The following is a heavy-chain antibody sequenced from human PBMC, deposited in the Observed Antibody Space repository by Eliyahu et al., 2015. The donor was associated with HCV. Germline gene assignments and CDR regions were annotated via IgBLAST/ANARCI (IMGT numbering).Heavy chain of an antibody. Sequence: QLQLQESGPGLVKPSETLSLTGTVSGGSISSSSYYWGWIRQPPGKGLEWIGSIYYSGSTYYNPSLKSRVTISVDTSKNQFSLKLSSVTAADTAVYYCARHYFPIFGADYGMDVWGQGTTVTVSS. CDR2: IYYSGST. V-gene: IGHV4-39*01. J-gene: IGHJ6*02. CDR3: ARHYFPIFGADYGMDV. D-gene: IGHD3-3*01. CDR1: GGSISSSSYY.